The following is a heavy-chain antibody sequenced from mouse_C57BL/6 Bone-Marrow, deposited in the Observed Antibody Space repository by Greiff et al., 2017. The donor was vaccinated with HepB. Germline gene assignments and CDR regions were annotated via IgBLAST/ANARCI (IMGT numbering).Heavy chain of an antibody. Sequence: VQLKESGPGLVKPSQSLSLTCSVTGYSITSGYYWNWIRQFPGNKLEWMGYISYDGSNNYNPSLKNRISITRDTSKNQFFLKLNSVTTEDTATYYCARDHFDVWGTGTTVTVSS. CDR1: GYSITSGYY. CDR3: ARDHFDV. CDR2: ISYDGSN. V-gene: IGHV3-6*01. J-gene: IGHJ1*03.